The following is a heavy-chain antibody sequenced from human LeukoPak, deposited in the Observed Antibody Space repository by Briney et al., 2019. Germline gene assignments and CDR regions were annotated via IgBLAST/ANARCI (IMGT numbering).Heavy chain of an antibody. D-gene: IGHD6-19*01. CDR1: GYTFTTYG. CDR2: ISENKGNT. CDR3: ARGIAVTREFDQ. J-gene: IGHJ4*02. Sequence: ASVKVSCKASGYTFTTYGINWVRQAPGQGLEWMGWISENKGNTNHAQRFQGRVTMTTDTPTNTAYMELRSLRSDDTAVYYCARGIAVTREFDQWGQGTLVIVSS. V-gene: IGHV1-18*04.